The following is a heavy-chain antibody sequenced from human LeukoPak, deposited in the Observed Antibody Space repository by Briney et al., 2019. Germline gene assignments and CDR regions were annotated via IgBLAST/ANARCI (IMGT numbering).Heavy chain of an antibody. J-gene: IGHJ4*02. CDR3: TSGTFRGRERSYSNS. CDR1: GFTFSTYA. Sequence: PGGSLRLSCVPSGFTFSTYAMTWVCQAPGKGPEWVSSINNSGGTTDYSDSVKGRFTVSRDNSKSTLYLQMESLRVEDTAVYYWTSGTFRGRERSYSNSWGQGTLVTVSS. D-gene: IGHD1-26*01. CDR2: INNSGGTT. V-gene: IGHV3-23*01.